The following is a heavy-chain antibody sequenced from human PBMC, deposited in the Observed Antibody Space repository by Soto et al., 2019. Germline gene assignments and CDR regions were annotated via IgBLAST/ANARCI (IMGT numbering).Heavy chain of an antibody. Sequence: SETLSLTCSVSGGSISSYYWSWIRRPPGKGLEWIGYIYYTGGTNYNPSLESRVSISVDTSKNQFSLKLTSVTAADTAVYYCARANYDIFYFWSPGALVTVSS. CDR1: GGSISSYY. V-gene: IGHV4-59*01. CDR3: ARANYDIFYF. CDR2: IYYTGGT. J-gene: IGHJ4*02. D-gene: IGHD3-9*01.